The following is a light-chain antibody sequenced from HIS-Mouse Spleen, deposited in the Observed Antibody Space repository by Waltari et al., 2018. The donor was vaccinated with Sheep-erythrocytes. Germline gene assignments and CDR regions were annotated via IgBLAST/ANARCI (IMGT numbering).Light chain of an antibody. CDR3: CSYAGSYNHV. Sequence: SYELTQPPSVSVSPGQTASITCSGAKLGDKYACWYQQKPGQSPVLVIYQDSKRPSGIPERFSGSKSGNTASLTISGLQAEDEADYYCCSYAGSYNHVFATGTKVTVL. J-gene: IGLJ1*01. CDR2: QDS. CDR1: KLGDKY. V-gene: IGLV3-1*01.